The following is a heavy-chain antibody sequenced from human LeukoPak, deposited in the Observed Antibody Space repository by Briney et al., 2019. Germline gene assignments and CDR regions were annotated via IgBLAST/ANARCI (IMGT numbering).Heavy chain of an antibody. V-gene: IGHV3-7*01. CDR1: GFTFTNYW. CDR2: IKQDRSEK. Sequence: PGGSLRLSCAASGFTFTNYWMSWVRQAPGKGLELVANIKQDRSEKYYVDSVKGRFTISRDNAKNSLYLQMNSLRAEDTAVYYCARDRGDGYADYWGQGTLVTVSS. D-gene: IGHD5-24*01. J-gene: IGHJ4*02. CDR3: ARDRGDGYADY.